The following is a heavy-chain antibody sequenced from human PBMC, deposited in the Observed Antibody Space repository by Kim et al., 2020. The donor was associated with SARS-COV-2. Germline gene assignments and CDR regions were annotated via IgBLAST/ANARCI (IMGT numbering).Heavy chain of an antibody. CDR3: ARENSSGWYYFDY. V-gene: IGHV3-53*01. CDR2: IYSGGST. Sequence: GGSLRLSCAASGFTVSSNYMSWVRQAPGKGLEWVSVIYSGGSTYYADSVKGRFTISRDNSKNTLYLQMNSLRAEDTAVYYCARENSSGWYYFDYWGQGTLVTVSS. CDR1: GFTVSSNY. J-gene: IGHJ4*02. D-gene: IGHD6-19*01.